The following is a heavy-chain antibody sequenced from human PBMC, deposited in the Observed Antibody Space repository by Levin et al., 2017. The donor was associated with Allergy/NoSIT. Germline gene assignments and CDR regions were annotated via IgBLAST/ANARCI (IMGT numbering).Heavy chain of an antibody. CDR1: GFTFSSYA. CDR2: ISGSGGST. CDR3: AKVDTAMALWQFYYYYGMDV. D-gene: IGHD5-18*01. Sequence: GGSLRLSCAASGFTFSSYAMSWVRQAPGKGLEWVSAISGSGGSTYYADSVKGRFTISRDNSKNTLYLQMNSLRAEDTAVYYCAKVDTAMALWQFYYYYGMDVWGQGTTVTVSS. J-gene: IGHJ6*02. V-gene: IGHV3-23*01.